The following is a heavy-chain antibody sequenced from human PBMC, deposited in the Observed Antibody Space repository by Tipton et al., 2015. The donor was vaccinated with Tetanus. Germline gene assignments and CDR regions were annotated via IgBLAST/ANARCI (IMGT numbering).Heavy chain of an antibody. CDR2: ISYGGISK. CDR1: GFAFETYP. D-gene: IGHD7-27*01. CDR3: ARMVNWGRYLDS. J-gene: IGHJ4*02. Sequence: SLRLSCEASGFAFETYPMHWVRQTPGKGLEWVATISYGGISKYYGDSVKGRFTISRDDARNTLLLQMNSLTPEDTAVYHCARMVNWGRYLDSWGQGTLVTVSS. V-gene: IGHV3-30-3*01.